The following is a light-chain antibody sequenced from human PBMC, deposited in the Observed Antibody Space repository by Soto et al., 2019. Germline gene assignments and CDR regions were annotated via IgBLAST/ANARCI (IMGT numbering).Light chain of an antibody. J-gene: IGKJ1*01. CDR3: QQHSSAPLT. CDR1: QNVNNW. CDR2: DAS. V-gene: IGKV3-11*01. Sequence: EIGLTHSPTTLSLSPGERATLSCRASQNVNNWLAWYQQKPGQAPRLVIYDASRRATGIPARFRGSGSGTDFTLTISRLEPEDFAVYYCQQHSSAPLTFGQGTKVDI.